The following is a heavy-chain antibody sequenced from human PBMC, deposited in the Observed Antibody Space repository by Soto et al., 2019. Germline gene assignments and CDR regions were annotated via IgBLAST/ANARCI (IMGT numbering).Heavy chain of an antibody. D-gene: IGHD3-22*01. J-gene: IGHJ4*02. CDR2: IKSKTDGGTT. CDR1: GFTFSNAW. V-gene: IGHV3-15*07. CDR3: TTPSNYYYDSSGYYSSFDY. Sequence: GGSLRLSCAASGFTFSNAWMNWVRQAPGKGLEWVGRIKSKTDGGTTDYAAPVKGRFTISRDDSKNTLYLQMNSLKTEDTAVYYCTTPSNYYYDSSGYYSSFDYWGQGTLVTVSS.